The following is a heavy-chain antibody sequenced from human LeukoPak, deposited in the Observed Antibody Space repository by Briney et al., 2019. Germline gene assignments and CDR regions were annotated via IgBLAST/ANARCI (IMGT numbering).Heavy chain of an antibody. Sequence: SETLSLTCTVSGGSISSSSYYWGWIRQPPGKGLEWIGSIYYSGSTYYNPSLKSRVTISVDTSKNQFSLKLSSVTAADTAVYYCARDLTPGYSSGWYPLEFDYWGQGTLVTVYS. CDR1: GGSISSSSYY. V-gene: IGHV4-39*07. CDR2: IYYSGST. CDR3: ARDLTPGYSSGWYPLEFDY. J-gene: IGHJ4*02. D-gene: IGHD6-19*01.